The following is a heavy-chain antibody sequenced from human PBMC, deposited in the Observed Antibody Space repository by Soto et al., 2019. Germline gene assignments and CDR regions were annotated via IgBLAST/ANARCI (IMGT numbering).Heavy chain of an antibody. D-gene: IGHD6-13*01. V-gene: IGHV1-18*01. CDR3: ARGRYSSPDYYYYGMDV. Sequence: QVQLVQSGAEVKKPGASVKVSCKASASIFSSYGITWVRQAPGQGLEWMGRINGYNGNTKYAQELQGRVTMTTDTSTSTAYMELRSLRSDDTAVYYCARGRYSSPDYYYYGMDVWGQGTTVTVSS. J-gene: IGHJ6*02. CDR1: ASIFSSYG. CDR2: INGYNGNT.